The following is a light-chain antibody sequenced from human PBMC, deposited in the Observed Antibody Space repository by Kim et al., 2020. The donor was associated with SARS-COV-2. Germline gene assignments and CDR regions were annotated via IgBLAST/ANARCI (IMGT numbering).Light chain of an antibody. CDR2: DAS. CDR1: PSVSSY. J-gene: IGKJ3*01. CDR3: QQRSNWPQFT. V-gene: IGKV3-11*01. Sequence: SPGERATLSCRASPSVSSYLAWYQQKPGQAPRLLIYDASNRATGIPARFSGSGSGTDFTLTISSLEPEDFAVYYCQQRSNWPQFTFGPGTKVDIK.